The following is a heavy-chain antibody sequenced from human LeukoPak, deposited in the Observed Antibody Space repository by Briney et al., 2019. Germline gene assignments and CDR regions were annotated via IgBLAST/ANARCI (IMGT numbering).Heavy chain of an antibody. D-gene: IGHD2-21*02. Sequence: GGSLRLSCAASGFTFSSYWMHWVRQAPGKGLVWVSRINSDGSSTSYADSVKGRFTISRDNAKNTLYLQMNSLRAEDTAEYYCARVCGSGCIDYWGQGTLVTVSS. J-gene: IGHJ4*02. CDR2: INSDGSST. CDR1: GFTFSSYW. V-gene: IGHV3-74*01. CDR3: ARVCGSGCIDY.